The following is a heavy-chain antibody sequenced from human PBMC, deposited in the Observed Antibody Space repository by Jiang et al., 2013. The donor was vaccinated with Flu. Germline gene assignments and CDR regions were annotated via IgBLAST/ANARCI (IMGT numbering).Heavy chain of an antibody. J-gene: IGHJ3*01. Sequence: LLKPSETLSLTCAVYGGSFSGYYWSWIRQPPGKGLEWIGEINHSGSTNYNPSLKSRVTISVDTSKNQFSLKLSSVTAADTAVYYCARGLGVTTGSSSWYRRDAF. CDR3: ARGLGVTTGSSSWYRRDAF. V-gene: IGHV4-34*01. D-gene: IGHD6-13*01. CDR1: GGSFSGYY. CDR2: INHSGST.